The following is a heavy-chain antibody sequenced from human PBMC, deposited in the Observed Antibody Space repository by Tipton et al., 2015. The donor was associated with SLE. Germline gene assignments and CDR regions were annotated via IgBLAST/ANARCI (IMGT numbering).Heavy chain of an antibody. CDR2: ISYDGSNK. V-gene: IGHV3-30*18. Sequence: SLRLSCAASGFTFSSYGMHWVRQAPGKGLEWVAVISYDGSNKYYADSVKGRFTISRDNSKNTLYLQMNSLRAEDTAVYYCAKDLGGWGGCLWAFDIWGQGTMVTVSS. CDR1: GFTFSSYG. J-gene: IGHJ3*02. CDR3: AKDLGGWGGCLWAFDI. D-gene: IGHD3-16*01.